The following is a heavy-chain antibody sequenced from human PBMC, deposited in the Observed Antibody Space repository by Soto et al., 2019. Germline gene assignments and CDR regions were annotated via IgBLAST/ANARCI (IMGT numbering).Heavy chain of an antibody. CDR3: ARGRSTDYYDSSGPLGY. J-gene: IGHJ4*02. CDR2: INPNTGGT. CDR1: GYTFTGYY. V-gene: IGHV1-2*02. D-gene: IGHD3-22*01. Sequence: ASLKVSCKSSGYTFTGYYMHWVRQAPVQVLEWMGWINPNTGGTNYAQKFQGRVTMTRDTSISTAYMELSRLRSDDTAVYYCARGRSTDYYDSSGPLGYWGQGTLVTVSS.